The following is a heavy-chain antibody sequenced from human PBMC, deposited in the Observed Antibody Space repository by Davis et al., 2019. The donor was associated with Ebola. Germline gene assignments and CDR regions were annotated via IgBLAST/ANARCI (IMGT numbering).Heavy chain of an antibody. CDR3: ARARGPGYFDY. Sequence: GESLKISCAASGFTFSSYWMTWVRQAPGKGLEWVANIKEDGSDKNHVDSVKGRFTISRDNAKNSLYLQMNSLRAEDTAVYYCARARGPGYFDYWGQGTLVTVSS. V-gene: IGHV3-7*01. D-gene: IGHD3-10*01. J-gene: IGHJ4*02. CDR1: GFTFSSYW. CDR2: IKEDGSDK.